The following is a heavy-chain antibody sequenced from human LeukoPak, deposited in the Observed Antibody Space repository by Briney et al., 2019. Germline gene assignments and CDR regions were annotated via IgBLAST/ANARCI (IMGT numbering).Heavy chain of an antibody. J-gene: IGHJ6*02. V-gene: IGHV3-23*01. CDR3: AKDQWYSSSWDYGMDV. D-gene: IGHD6-13*01. CDR1: GFTFSSYA. Sequence: GGSLRLSCAASGFTFSSYAMSWVRQAPGRGLEWVSAISGSGGSTYYADSVKGRFTISRDNSKNTLYLQMNSLRAEDTAVYHCAKDQWYSSSWDYGMDVWGQGTTVTVSS. CDR2: ISGSGGST.